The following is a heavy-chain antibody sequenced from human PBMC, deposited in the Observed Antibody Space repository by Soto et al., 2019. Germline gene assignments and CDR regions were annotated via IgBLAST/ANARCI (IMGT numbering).Heavy chain of an antibody. D-gene: IGHD1-1*01. CDR3: ATWHEREHAYDV. V-gene: IGHV3-53*01. CDR2: LYDVDGS. Sequence: DVPLVESGGGLIQPGESLRLSCAAFGLTISGKKYVAWVRQAPGKGLEWVSALYDVDGSFYADSVKGRFTTSSDSSKTTVYLQMNDLRPDDTAVYYCATWHEREHAYDVWCQGTTVTVSS. J-gene: IGHJ3*01. CDR1: GLTISGKKY.